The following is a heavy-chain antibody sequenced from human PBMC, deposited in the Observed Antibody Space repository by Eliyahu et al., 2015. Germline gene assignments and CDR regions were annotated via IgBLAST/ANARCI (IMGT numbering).Heavy chain of an antibody. CDR3: ARDPSVGWDFWSAYKPPLDY. D-gene: IGHD3-3*01. CDR1: GYXXTTYF. J-gene: IGHJ4*02. CDR2: INPSSGDT. V-gene: IGHV1-2*02. Sequence: QVQLVQSGAEVMKPGASVXVSCEAXGYXXTTYFIHWVRXAPGQGLEDMGWINPSSGDTKLAQKFQGRVTMTRDTSISTAYMQLSSLRSDDTAVYYCARDPSVGWDFWSAYKPPLDYWGQGTLVTVSS.